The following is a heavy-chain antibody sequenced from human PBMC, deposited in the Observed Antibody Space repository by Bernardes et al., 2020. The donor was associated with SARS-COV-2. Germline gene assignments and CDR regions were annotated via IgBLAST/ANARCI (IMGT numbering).Heavy chain of an antibody. CDR3: ARSMVRGIIISHFDY. V-gene: IGHV3-64*01. Sequence: GGSLRLSCAASGFTFSSYAMHWVRQAPGKGLEYVSVISSDGGSTYYANSVKGRFTISRDNSKNTLYLQMGSLRAEDMAVYYCARSMVRGIIISHFDYWGQGTLVTVSS. D-gene: IGHD3-10*01. J-gene: IGHJ4*02. CDR2: ISSDGGST. CDR1: GFTFSSYA.